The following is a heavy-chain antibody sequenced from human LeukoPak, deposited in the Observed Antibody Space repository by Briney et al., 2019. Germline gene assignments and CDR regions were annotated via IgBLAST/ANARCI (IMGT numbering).Heavy chain of an antibody. Sequence: GGTLRLSCGVTGFAFSSYAINWVRHARGKGREGVSGISDSGGSTYYADSVKGRFTISRDNSKNILYLQMNSLRAEDTAIYYCAKGQSGSYYPAYWYLDLWGRGNLVTVSS. V-gene: IGHV3-23*01. J-gene: IGHJ2*01. CDR2: ISDSGGST. CDR3: AKGQSGSYYPAYWYLDL. CDR1: GFAFSSYA. D-gene: IGHD1-26*01.